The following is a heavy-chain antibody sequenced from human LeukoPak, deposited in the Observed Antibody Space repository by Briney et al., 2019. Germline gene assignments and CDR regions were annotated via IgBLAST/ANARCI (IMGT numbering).Heavy chain of an antibody. CDR1: GFTFSSYA. V-gene: IGHV3-66*01. D-gene: IGHD3-9*01. Sequence: PGGSLRLSCAASGFTFSSYAMSWVRQAPGKGLEWVSVIYSGGSTHYADSVKGRFTISRDNSKNTPYLQMNSLRAEDTAVYYCARDRLRYDSLTGYPADWGQGTLVTVSS. CDR3: ARDRLRYDSLTGYPAD. CDR2: IYSGGST. J-gene: IGHJ4*02.